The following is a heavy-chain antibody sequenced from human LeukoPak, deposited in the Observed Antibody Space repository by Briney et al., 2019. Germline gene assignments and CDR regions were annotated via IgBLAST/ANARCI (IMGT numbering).Heavy chain of an antibody. CDR1: GGSISSSSYY. CDR2: IYYSGST. CDR3: ARGGGQGFDP. Sequence: PSETLSLTCTVSGGSISSSSYYWGWIRQPPGKGLEWIGSIYYSGSTYYNPSLKSRVTISVDTSKNQFSLKLSSVTAADTAVYYCARGGGQGFDPWGQGTLVTVSS. J-gene: IGHJ5*02. V-gene: IGHV4-39*01. D-gene: IGHD3-16*01.